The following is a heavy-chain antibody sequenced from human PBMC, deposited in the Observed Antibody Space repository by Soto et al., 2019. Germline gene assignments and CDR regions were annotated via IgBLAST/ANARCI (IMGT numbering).Heavy chain of an antibody. CDR2: IFHSGSP. J-gene: IGHJ6*02. CDR1: GGSISSGGYS. Sequence: PSETLSLTCAVSGGSISSGGYSWSWIRQPPGKGLERIGYIFHSGSPYYNPSLKSRVTISVDRSKNQFSLKLSSVTAADTAVYYCARAHYGDYGYGMDVWGQGTTVTVSS. CDR3: ARAHYGDYGYGMDV. D-gene: IGHD4-17*01. V-gene: IGHV4-30-2*01.